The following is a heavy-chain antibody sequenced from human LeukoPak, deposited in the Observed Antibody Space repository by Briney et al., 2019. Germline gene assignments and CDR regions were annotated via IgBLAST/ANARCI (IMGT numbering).Heavy chain of an antibody. D-gene: IGHD6-13*01. Sequence: GSLPLSCAASGFSFSSYVMYWVRQAPGKGLEWVAVISFDGSDKYYADSVKGRFTISRDNSKTTVYLQMNSLTAEDTAVYYCTKEAQLLVFYYYSGMDVWGQGTTVTVSS. J-gene: IGHJ6*02. CDR1: GFSFSSYV. CDR3: TKEAQLLVFYYYSGMDV. CDR2: ISFDGSDK. V-gene: IGHV3-30*04.